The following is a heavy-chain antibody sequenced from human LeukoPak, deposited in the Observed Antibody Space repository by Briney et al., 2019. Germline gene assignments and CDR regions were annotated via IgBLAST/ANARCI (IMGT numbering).Heavy chain of an antibody. Sequence: SETLPLTCTVSSGSINSGDSFWSWLRQHPVKGLEWIGSIYYSGDTYYTPSLKSRLTISVDTSKNLFSLKLSSVTAADTAVYYCARGTYYHGSGSYPWFDPWGQGTLVTVSS. J-gene: IGHJ5*02. D-gene: IGHD3-10*01. V-gene: IGHV4-31*03. CDR1: SGSINSGDSF. CDR3: ARGTYYHGSGSYPWFDP. CDR2: IYYSGDT.